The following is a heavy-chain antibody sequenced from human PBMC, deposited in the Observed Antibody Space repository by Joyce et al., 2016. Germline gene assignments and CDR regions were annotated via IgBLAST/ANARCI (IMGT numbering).Heavy chain of an antibody. CDR3: AKILTATYSSGWFLDY. Sequence: QVQLVESGGGVVQPGRSLRLSCAASGLTLSNYGVNWVRQVRGKGLEWVAVISYDGSYKYYADSVKGRFTISRDNSKNTVFLEMNSLRTEDTAVYYCAKILTATYSSGWFLDYWGQGTLVTVSS. CDR2: ISYDGSYK. V-gene: IGHV3-30*18. D-gene: IGHD6-25*01. CDR1: GLTLSNYG. J-gene: IGHJ4*02.